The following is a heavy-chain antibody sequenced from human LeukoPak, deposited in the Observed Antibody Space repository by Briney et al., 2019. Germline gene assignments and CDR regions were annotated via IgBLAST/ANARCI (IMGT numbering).Heavy chain of an antibody. Sequence: GGSLRLSCAASEVSFSTYARNWLMSWVRQAPGKGLERVSTLSATGGRTYYTDSVKGRFTISRDSSKNTLYLQMNSLRAEDTAVYYCVKRPEYESGDYPFEHWGQGTLVTVSA. CDR2: LSATGGRT. CDR3: VKRPEYESGDYPFEH. CDR1: EVSFSTYA. J-gene: IGHJ4*02. D-gene: IGHD3-22*01. V-gene: IGHV3-23*01.